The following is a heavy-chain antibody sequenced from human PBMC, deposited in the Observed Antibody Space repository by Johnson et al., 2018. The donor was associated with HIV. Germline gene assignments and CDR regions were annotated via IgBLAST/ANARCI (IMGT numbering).Heavy chain of an antibody. J-gene: IGHJ3*02. CDR2: IYSGGST. D-gene: IGHD3-3*01. CDR3: TTGKTYYDFWSGYRHDAFDI. Sequence: VQLVESGGGLIQPGGSLRLSCAASGFTVSSNYMSWVRQAPGQGLEWVSVIYSGGSTYYADSVKGRFTISSDNSKNTLYLQMNSLRAEDTAVYYCTTGKTYYDFWSGYRHDAFDIWGQGTMVTVSS. V-gene: IGHV3-66*03. CDR1: GFTVSSNY.